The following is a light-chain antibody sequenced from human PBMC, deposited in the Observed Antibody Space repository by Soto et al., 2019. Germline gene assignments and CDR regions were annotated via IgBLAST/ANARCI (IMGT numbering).Light chain of an antibody. CDR3: QAWDSNTAFDV. Sequence: SYELTQPPSVSVSPGQTASITCSGDKLGDKNAYWYQQKPGQSPVLVIYQDKKRPSGIPERFSGSNSGNTATLTISGTQAIDEADYYCQAWDSNTAFDVFGTGTKLTVL. J-gene: IGLJ1*01. CDR1: KLGDKN. V-gene: IGLV3-1*01. CDR2: QDK.